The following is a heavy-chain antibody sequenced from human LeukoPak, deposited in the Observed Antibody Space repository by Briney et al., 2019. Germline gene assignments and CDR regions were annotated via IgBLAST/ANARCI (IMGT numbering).Heavy chain of an antibody. Sequence: GGSLRLSCAASGFTFSSYSMNWVRQAPGKGLEWVSYISSSSSTIYYADSVKGRFTISRDNAKNSLYLQMNSLRAEDTALYYCAKDMYPQGVTGTTLDYWGLGTLVTVSS. CDR2: ISSSSSTI. V-gene: IGHV3-48*01. J-gene: IGHJ4*02. D-gene: IGHD1-7*01. CDR3: AKDMYPQGVTGTTLDY. CDR1: GFTFSSYS.